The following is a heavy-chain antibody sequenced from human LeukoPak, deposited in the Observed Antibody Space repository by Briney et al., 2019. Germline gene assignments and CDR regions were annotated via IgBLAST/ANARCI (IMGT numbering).Heavy chain of an antibody. CDR1: GFTFSSYA. CDR2: ISGGGDST. J-gene: IGHJ1*01. CDR3: AQQVGYCSSGSCYFTY. V-gene: IGHV3-23*01. Sequence: GGSLRLPCAASGFTFSSYAMSWVRQAPGKGLEWVSAISGGGDSTYYADSVKGRFTISRDNSKDTLYLQMNSLRAEDTAVYYCAQQVGYCSSGSCYFTYWGQGTLVTVSS. D-gene: IGHD2-15*01.